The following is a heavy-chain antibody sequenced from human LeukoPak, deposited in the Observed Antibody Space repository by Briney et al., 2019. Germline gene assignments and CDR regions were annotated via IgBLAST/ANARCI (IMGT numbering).Heavy chain of an antibody. CDR2: MNPDDGNT. D-gene: IGHD1-26*01. J-gene: IGHJ4*02. CDR1: GYPFTSYD. CDR3: ARAYSGNVPDYFDY. V-gene: IGHV1-8*01. Sequence: ASVKVSCKASGYPFTSYDINWVRQATGRGLEWMGWMNPDDGNTGYAQKFQGRVTITADESTSTAYMELSSLRSEDTAVYYCARAYSGNVPDYFDYWGQGTLVTVSS.